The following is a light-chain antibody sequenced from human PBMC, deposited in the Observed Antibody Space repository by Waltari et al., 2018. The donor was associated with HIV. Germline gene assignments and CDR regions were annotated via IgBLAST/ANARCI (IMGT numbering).Light chain of an antibody. J-gene: IGKJ1*01. V-gene: IGKV1-5*03. Sequence: DIQMTQSPSTLSASVGDTVTITCRASQSISSWLARYQQKPGKGPNLLISKASSLNTGVPSRFGGSGSGTQFTLTISSLQPDDFATYYCQQYKTDPWTFGQGTKVEIK. CDR3: QQYKTDPWT. CDR2: KAS. CDR1: QSISSW.